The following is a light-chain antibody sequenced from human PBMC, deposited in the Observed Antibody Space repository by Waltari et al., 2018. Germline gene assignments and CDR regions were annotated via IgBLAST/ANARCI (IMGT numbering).Light chain of an antibody. V-gene: IGLV2-11*01. Sequence: QSALTQPRSVSGSPGQSVTISCTGTSSDVGGSNSVSWYQQHPGKAPKLMVFVVSNRPSGAPDRFSGSKSGNTASLTISGLQAEDEADYYCCSYAGSYTLVFGGGTKLTVL. CDR2: VVS. CDR1: SSDVGGSNS. J-gene: IGLJ2*01. CDR3: CSYAGSYTLV.